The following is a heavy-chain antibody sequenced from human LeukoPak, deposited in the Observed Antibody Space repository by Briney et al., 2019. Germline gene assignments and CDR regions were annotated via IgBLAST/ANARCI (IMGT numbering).Heavy chain of an antibody. V-gene: IGHV3-7*03. CDR2: IKEDGSVK. D-gene: IGHD6-19*01. CDR1: GFTFSSHW. Sequence: GGSLRLSCTASGFTFSSHWMTWVRQPPGKGLEWVANIKEDGSVKYYVDSVKGRFTISRDNIKNVLYLQMNSLGADDTAVYFCARDSTWLLDYWGQGTLITVS. J-gene: IGHJ4*02. CDR3: ARDSTWLLDY.